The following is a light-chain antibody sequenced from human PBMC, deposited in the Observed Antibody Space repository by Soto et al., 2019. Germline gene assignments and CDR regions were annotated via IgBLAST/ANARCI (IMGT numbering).Light chain of an antibody. CDR2: GNR. Sequence: QSVLTQPPSVSGAPAQMVTISCTGNNSNLGAGYDVHWYQQLPGAAPKLVIFGNRNRPSGVPERFSGSKSGTSASLAITGLQAEDEADYYCQAYDYSLTAFVFGGGTKVTVL. CDR3: QAYDYSLTAFV. J-gene: IGLJ3*02. CDR1: NSNLGAGYD. V-gene: IGLV1-40*01.